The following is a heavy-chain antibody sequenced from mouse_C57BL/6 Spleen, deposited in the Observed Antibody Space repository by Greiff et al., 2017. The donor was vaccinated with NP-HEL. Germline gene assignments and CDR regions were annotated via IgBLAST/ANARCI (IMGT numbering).Heavy chain of an antibody. V-gene: IGHV6-3*01. J-gene: IGHJ3*01. CDR3: TLLWGFAY. D-gene: IGHD2-1*01. CDR1: GFTFSNYW. Sequence: EVQRVESGGGLVQPGGSMKLSCVASGFTFSNYWMNWVRQSPEQGLEWVAQIRLKSDNYATHYAESVKGRLTSSRDDSKSSVYLQMNNLRAEDTGIYYCTLLWGFAYWGQGTLVTVSA. CDR2: IRLKSDNYAT.